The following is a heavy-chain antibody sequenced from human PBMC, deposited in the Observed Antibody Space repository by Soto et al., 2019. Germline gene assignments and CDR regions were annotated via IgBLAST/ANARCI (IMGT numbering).Heavy chain of an antibody. V-gene: IGHV3-66*01. Sequence: EVKLLESGGGLVQPGGSLRLSCAAFGLTISGKKYVAWVRQAPGKGLEWVSALYDVDGSFYADSVKGRFTTSSDSSKTTVYLQMNDLRPDDTAVYYCATWHEREHAYDVWGQGTTVTVSS. CDR2: LYDVDGS. CDR3: ATWHEREHAYDV. D-gene: IGHD1-1*01. J-gene: IGHJ3*01. CDR1: GLTISGKKY.